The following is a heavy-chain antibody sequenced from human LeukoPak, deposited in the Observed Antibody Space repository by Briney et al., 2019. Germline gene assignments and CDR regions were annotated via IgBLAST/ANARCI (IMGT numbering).Heavy chain of an antibody. V-gene: IGHV1-3*01. J-gene: IGHJ4*02. Sequence: ASVKVTCKASGYIFTAYAIHWVRQAPGQGLEWMGWINAGNGNTKYSQKFQGRVTITRDTSASTAYMELSSLRSEDTAVYYCAKDEEYMVRGVIIRGIVDYWGQGTLVTVSS. CDR3: AKDEEYMVRGVIIRGIVDY. CDR1: GYIFTAYA. CDR2: INAGNGNT. D-gene: IGHD3-10*01.